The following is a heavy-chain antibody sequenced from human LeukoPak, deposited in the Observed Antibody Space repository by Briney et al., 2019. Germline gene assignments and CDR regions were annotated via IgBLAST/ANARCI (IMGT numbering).Heavy chain of an antibody. J-gene: IGHJ4*02. D-gene: IGHD6-6*01. CDR2: FDPEDGET. CDR3: AIGLAYGSSPGYFDY. CDR1: GYTLTELS. Sequence: GASVKVSCKVSGYTLTELSMHWVRQAPGKGLEWMVGFDPEDGETIYAQKFQGRVTMTEDTSTDTAYMELSSLRSEDTAVYYCAIGLAYGSSPGYFDYWGQGTLVTVSS. V-gene: IGHV1-24*01.